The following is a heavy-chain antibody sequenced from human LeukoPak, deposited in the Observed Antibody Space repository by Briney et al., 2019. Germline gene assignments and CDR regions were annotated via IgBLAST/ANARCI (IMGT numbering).Heavy chain of an antibody. CDR2: IYSGGTT. D-gene: IGHD3-10*01. J-gene: IGHJ4*02. CDR3: ARHGDHDSIDY. Sequence: GGSLRLSCAASGFTVSSNHMSWVRQAPGKGLEWVSLIYSGGTTYYADSVKGRFTISRDNSKSTLYLQMNSLRAEDTAVYYCARHGDHDSIDYWGQGTLVTVSS. CDR1: GFTVSSNH. V-gene: IGHV3-53*01.